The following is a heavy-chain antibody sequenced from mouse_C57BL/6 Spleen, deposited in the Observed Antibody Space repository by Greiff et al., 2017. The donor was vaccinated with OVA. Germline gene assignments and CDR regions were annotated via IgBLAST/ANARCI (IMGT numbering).Heavy chain of an antibody. V-gene: IGHV1-72*01. CDR2: IDPNSGGT. J-gene: IGHJ2*01. D-gene: IGHD1-1*01. CDR1: GYTFTSYW. CDR3: ARWGTTVYYFDY. Sequence: QVQLQQPGAELVKPGASVKLSCKASGYTFTSYWMHWVKQRPGRGLEWIGRIDPNSGGTKYNEKFKSKATLTVDNPTSTVYKQLSSLTSEASAVYYCARWGTTVYYFDYWGQGTTLTVSS.